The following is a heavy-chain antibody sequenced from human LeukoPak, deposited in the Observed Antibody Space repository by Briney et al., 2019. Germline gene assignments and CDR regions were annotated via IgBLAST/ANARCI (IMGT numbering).Heavy chain of an antibody. J-gene: IGHJ5*02. Sequence: SETLSLTCTVSGVSISSGSYYWSWIRQPAGKGLEWIGRIYTSGSTNYNPSLKSRVTISVDTSKNQFSLKLSSVTAADTAVYYCARAGAMVRVFDPWGQGTLVTVSS. D-gene: IGHD3-10*01. CDR1: GVSISSGSYY. CDR2: IYTSGST. V-gene: IGHV4-61*02. CDR3: ARAGAMVRVFDP.